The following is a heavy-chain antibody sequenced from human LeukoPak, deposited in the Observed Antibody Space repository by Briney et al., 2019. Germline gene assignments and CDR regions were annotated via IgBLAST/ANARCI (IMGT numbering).Heavy chain of an antibody. CDR1: GGSFSGYY. V-gene: IGHV4-34*01. CDR3: ARRRIVVVIRAFDI. D-gene: IGHD3-22*01. CDR2: INHSGST. J-gene: IGHJ3*02. Sequence: SETLSLTCAVYGGSFSGYYWSWIRQPPGKGLEWIGEINHSGSTNYNPSLKSRVTISVDTSKNQFSLKLSPVTAADTAVYYCARRRIVVVIRAFDIWGQGTMVTVSS.